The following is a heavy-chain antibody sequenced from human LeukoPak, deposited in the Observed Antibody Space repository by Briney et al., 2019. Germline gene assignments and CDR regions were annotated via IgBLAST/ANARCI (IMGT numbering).Heavy chain of an antibody. Sequence: SQTLSLTCAVSGGSISSGGYSWSWIRQPPGKGLEWIGYIYHSGSTYYNPSLKSRVTISVDRSKNQFSLKLSSVTAADTAVYYCARFKHDYSNYYYYYGMDVWGQGTTVTVSS. CDR1: GGSISSGGYS. D-gene: IGHD4-11*01. CDR3: ARFKHDYSNYYYYYGMDV. J-gene: IGHJ6*02. V-gene: IGHV4-30-2*01. CDR2: IYHSGST.